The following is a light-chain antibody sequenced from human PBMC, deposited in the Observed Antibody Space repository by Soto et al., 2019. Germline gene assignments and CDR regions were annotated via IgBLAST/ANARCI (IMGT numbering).Light chain of an antibody. V-gene: IGKV3-11*01. J-gene: IGKJ2*01. CDR1: QSVNSY. Sequence: EIVLTQSATLSLSPGESATLSCRASQSVNSYLAWYQHKPGQAPRLLIYDASNRATGIPARFSGSGSGTDFTLTINSLEPEDFAVYYCQQCSHWPHTFGQGTKLEIK. CDR3: QQCSHWPHT. CDR2: DAS.